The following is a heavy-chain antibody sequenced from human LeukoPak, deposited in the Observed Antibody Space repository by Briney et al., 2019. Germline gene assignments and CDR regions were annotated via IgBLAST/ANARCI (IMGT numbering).Heavy chain of an antibody. CDR1: GFTFSSYA. CDR2: ISGSGGST. D-gene: IGHD3-16*01. Sequence: GGSLRLSCAASGFTFSSYAMSWVRQAPGKGLEWVSAISGSGGSTYYADSVKGRFTISRDNSKNTLYLRMNSLRAEDTAVYYCAKVFTDPLYYFDYWGQGTLVTVSS. CDR3: AKVFTDPLYYFDY. J-gene: IGHJ4*02. V-gene: IGHV3-23*01.